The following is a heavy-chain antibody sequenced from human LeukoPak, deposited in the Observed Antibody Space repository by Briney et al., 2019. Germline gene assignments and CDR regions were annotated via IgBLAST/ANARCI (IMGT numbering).Heavy chain of an antibody. CDR2: IARSGGYT. J-gene: IGHJ4*02. CDR3: AKQSYARSLGE. CDR1: GFTFTNYA. Sequence: QSGGSLRLSCAASGFTFTNYAMTWVRQAPGKGLEWVSAIARSGGYTYYADSVRGRFTISRDNSKNTLYLQMSSLRVEDTAVYYCAKQSYARSLGEGGPGTLVSVSS. D-gene: IGHD2-8*01. V-gene: IGHV3-23*01.